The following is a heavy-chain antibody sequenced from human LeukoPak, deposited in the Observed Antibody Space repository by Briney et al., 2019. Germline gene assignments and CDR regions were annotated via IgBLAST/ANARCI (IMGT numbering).Heavy chain of an antibody. CDR2: IYTSGST. Sequence: PSQTLSLTCTVSGGSISSGSYYWSWIRQPAGKGLEWIGRIYTSGSTNYNPSLKSRVTISVDMSKNQFSLKLSSVTAADTAVYYCARGTGISYYDSSGYYQDDAFDIWGQGTMVTVSS. J-gene: IGHJ3*02. V-gene: IGHV4-61*02. CDR1: GGSISSGSYY. D-gene: IGHD3-22*01. CDR3: ARGTGISYYDSSGYYQDDAFDI.